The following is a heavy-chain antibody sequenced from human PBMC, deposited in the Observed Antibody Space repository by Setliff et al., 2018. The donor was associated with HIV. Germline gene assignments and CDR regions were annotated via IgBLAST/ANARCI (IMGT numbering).Heavy chain of an antibody. D-gene: IGHD5-12*01. CDR1: GGSFSDYY. Sequence: SETLSLTCTVSGGSFSDYYWTWIRQPPNQGLEWIGEINDRGNTNYMPSLRSRVTISVDTSKNQFSLKLTSVTAADSAIYYCARGRHIEATIPLDHWGQGTLVTVSS. CDR3: ARGRHIEATIPLDH. V-gene: IGHV4-34*01. CDR2: INDRGNT. J-gene: IGHJ4*02.